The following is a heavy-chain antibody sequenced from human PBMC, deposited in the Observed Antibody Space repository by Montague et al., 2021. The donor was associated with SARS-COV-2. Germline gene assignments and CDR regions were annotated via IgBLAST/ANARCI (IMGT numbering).Heavy chain of an antibody. J-gene: IGHJ4*02. CDR1: GGSISSGSYY. V-gene: IGHV4-61*02. D-gene: IGHD5-12*01. Sequence: TLSLTCTVSGGSISSGSYYWSWTRQPAGKGLEWIGRIYTCGTTDYSFSLKSRVTISVDTSKNQFSLKLTSVTAADTAVYYCARAHSGSWAHLDNWGQGSLVTVSS. CDR3: ARAHSGSWAHLDN. CDR2: IYTCGTT.